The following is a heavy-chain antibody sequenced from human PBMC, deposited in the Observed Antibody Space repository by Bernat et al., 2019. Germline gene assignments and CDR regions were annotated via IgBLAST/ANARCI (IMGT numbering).Heavy chain of an antibody. D-gene: IGHD3-22*01. V-gene: IGHV1-2*04. Sequence: QVQLVQSGAEVKTPGASVKVSCKASGYTFTAYCIHWVRQAPGQGLEWMGWINPNSGGTNYAQKFQGWVTMTRDTSISTAYMELSRLRSDDTAVYYCARMTYYYDSSGYSPYFDYWGQGTLVTVSS. CDR3: ARMTYYYDSSGYSPYFDY. CDR1: GYTFTAYC. CDR2: INPNSGGT. J-gene: IGHJ4*02.